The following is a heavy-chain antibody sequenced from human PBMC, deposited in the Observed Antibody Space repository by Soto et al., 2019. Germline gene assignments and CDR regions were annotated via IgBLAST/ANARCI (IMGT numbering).Heavy chain of an antibody. CDR2: ISAYNGNT. J-gene: IGHJ6*02. CDR1: GYTFSSYG. Sequence: QVQLVQSGAEVKKPGASVKVSCKASGYTFSSYGISWVRQAPGQGLEWMGWISAYNGNTNYAQKLQGRVTMTTDTSTSTAYMELRSLRSDDTAVYYCASSYCGGDCSVLYYYYGMDVWGPGITVTVSS. CDR3: ASSYCGGDCSVLYYYYGMDV. V-gene: IGHV1-18*01. D-gene: IGHD2-21*02.